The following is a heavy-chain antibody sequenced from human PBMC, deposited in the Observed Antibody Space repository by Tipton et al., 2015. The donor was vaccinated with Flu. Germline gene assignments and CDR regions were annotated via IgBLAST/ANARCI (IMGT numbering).Heavy chain of an antibody. CDR2: IYSGGST. CDR1: GFTFSSYA. J-gene: IGHJ6*03. CDR3: ARAYSWYYYMDV. Sequence: SLRLSCAASGFTFSSYAMSWVRQAPGKGLEWVSVIYSGGSTYYADSVKGRFTISRDNSKNTLYLQMNSLRAEDTAVYYCARAYSWYYYMDVWGKGTTVTVSS. D-gene: IGHD2-21*01. V-gene: IGHV3-66*01.